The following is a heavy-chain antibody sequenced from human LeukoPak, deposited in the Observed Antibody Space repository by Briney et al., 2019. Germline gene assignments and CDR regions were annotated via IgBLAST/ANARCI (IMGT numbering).Heavy chain of an antibody. CDR3: ARVQRVEFPLKYYFDY. CDR1: GYTFTSYY. V-gene: IGHV1-8*02. Sequence: ASVKVSCKASGYTFTSYYMHWVRQATGQGLEWMGLMNPNSGNTGYAQKFQGRLTMTRSTSIGTAYMELSSLTSEDTAVYYCARVQRVEFPLKYYFDYWGQGTLVTVSS. CDR2: MNPNSGNT. J-gene: IGHJ4*02. D-gene: IGHD2-21*01.